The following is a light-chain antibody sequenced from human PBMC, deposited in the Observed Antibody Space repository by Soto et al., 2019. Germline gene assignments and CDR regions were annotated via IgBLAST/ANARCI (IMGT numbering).Light chain of an antibody. CDR2: LNSDGSH. CDR3: QTWGPGIRV. J-gene: IGLJ2*01. Sequence: QSVLTQSPSASASLGASVKLTCTLSSGHSSYAIAWHQQQPEKGPRYLMKLNSDGSHRKGHGISDRFSGSSSGVERYLTISSIQYEDEAYCYCQTWGPGIRVFGGGTKVTVL. V-gene: IGLV4-69*01. CDR1: SGHSSYA.